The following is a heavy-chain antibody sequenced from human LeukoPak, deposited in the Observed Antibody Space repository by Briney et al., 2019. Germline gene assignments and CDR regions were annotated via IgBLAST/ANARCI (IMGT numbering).Heavy chain of an antibody. Sequence: GGSLRLSCAASGFTFSSYSMNWVRQAPGKGLEWVSYISSSSTIYYADSVKGRFTISRDNAKNSLYLQMNSLRDEDTAVYYCARRVAGGWFDPWGQGTLVTVSS. CDR1: GFTFSSYS. D-gene: IGHD2-15*01. V-gene: IGHV3-48*02. CDR2: ISSSSTI. J-gene: IGHJ5*02. CDR3: ARRVAGGWFDP.